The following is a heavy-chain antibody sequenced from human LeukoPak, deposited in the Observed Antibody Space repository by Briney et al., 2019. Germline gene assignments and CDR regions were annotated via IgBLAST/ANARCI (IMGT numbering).Heavy chain of an antibody. D-gene: IGHD1-1*01. CDR3: AKNGGRRQQVEFDP. Sequence: PGGSLRLSCAASGFTLNNYAMSWVRQAPGRGLEWVAATNAGGSDTYYANSVKGRFTISRDNSKNTLYLQMDSLRAEDTAIYYCAKNGGRRQQVEFDPWGQGTLVTVSS. J-gene: IGHJ5*02. V-gene: IGHV3-23*01. CDR2: TNAGGSDT. CDR1: GFTLNNYA.